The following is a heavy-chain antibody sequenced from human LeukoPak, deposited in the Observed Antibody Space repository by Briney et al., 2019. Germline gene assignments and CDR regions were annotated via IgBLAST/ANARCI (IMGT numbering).Heavy chain of an antibody. V-gene: IGHV3-23*01. D-gene: IGHD3-9*01. Sequence: GGSLRLSCAASGFTFSSYAMSWVRQAPGKGLEWVSAISGSGGSTYYADSVKGRFTISRDNSKNTLYLQMNSLRAEDTAVYYCAEDRPDYDILTGSSLTDYWGQGTLVTVSS. CDR2: ISGSGGST. CDR3: AEDRPDYDILTGSSLTDY. CDR1: GFTFSSYA. J-gene: IGHJ4*02.